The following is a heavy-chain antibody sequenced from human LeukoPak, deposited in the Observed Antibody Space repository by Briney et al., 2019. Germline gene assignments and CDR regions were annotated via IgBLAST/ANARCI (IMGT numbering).Heavy chain of an antibody. CDR2: IDHNGNT. D-gene: IGHD5-12*01. CDR1: GGFFSGYC. CDR3: ARASNPGSKWPPHH. J-gene: IGHJ5*02. Sequence: PSETLSLTRAVYGGFFSGYCWSWARQPSGKGLEWIGEIDHNGNTDYNPALKSRVTISVDTSKSLLSLKLISVTAADTAVYYCARASNPGSKWPPHHWGPGKLVTVSS. V-gene: IGHV4-34*01.